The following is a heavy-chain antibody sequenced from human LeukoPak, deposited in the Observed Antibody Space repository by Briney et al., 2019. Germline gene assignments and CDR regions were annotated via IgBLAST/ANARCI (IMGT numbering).Heavy chain of an antibody. CDR2: INHNGNVN. V-gene: IGHV3-7*03. Sequence: QPGGSLRLSCAASGFTFSSYWMNWARQAPGKGLEWVASINHNGNVNYYVDSVKGRFTISRDNAKNSLYLHMSHLRAEDTAVYFCARGGGLDVWGQGATVTVSS. J-gene: IGHJ6*02. CDR1: GFTFSSYW. CDR3: ARGGGLDV. D-gene: IGHD3-16*01.